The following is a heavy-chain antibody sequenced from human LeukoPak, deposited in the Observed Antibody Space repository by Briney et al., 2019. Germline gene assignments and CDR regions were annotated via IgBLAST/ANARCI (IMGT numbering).Heavy chain of an antibody. CDR3: ARPTARLGWFDP. V-gene: IGHV4-4*02. CDR1: GGSISSVNW. D-gene: IGHD6-6*01. CDR2: IYHSGST. J-gene: IGHJ5*02. Sequence: SGTLSLTCAVSGGSISSVNWWTWVRQPPGKGLEWIGEIYHSGSTYHNPSLKSRVTISVDTSKNQFSLKLRSVTAADTAVYYCARPTARLGWFDPWGQGTLVTVSS.